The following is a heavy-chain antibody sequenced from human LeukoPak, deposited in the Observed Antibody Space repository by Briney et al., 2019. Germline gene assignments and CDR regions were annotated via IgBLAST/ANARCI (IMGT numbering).Heavy chain of an antibody. D-gene: IGHD6-19*01. V-gene: IGHV3-30*04. CDR3: ARDGSSGSGSWFDP. Sequence: SGGSLRLSCAASGFTFSSYAMHWVRQAPGKGLEWVAVISYDGSNKYYADSVKGRFTISRDNSKNTLYLQMNSLRAEDTAVYYCARDGSSGSGSWFDPWGQGTLVTVSS. J-gene: IGHJ5*02. CDR1: GFTFSSYA. CDR2: ISYDGSNK.